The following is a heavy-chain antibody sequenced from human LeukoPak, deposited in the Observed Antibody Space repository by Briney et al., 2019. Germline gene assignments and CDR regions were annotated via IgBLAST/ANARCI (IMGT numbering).Heavy chain of an antibody. CDR1: GYRFTTSW. CDR3: ARLCSGGSCYSSYDAFDI. Sequence: GESLKISCEASGYRFTTSWIGWVRQMPGKGLEWMGIIYPGDSDTRYSPSFQGQVTISADKSISTAYLQWSSLKASDTAMYYCARLCSGGSCYSSYDAFDIWGQGTMVTVSS. J-gene: IGHJ3*02. D-gene: IGHD2-15*01. V-gene: IGHV5-51*01. CDR2: IYPGDSDT.